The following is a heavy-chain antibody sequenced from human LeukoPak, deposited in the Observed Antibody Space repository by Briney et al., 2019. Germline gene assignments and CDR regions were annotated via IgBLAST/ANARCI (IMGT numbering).Heavy chain of an antibody. D-gene: IGHD3-10*01. CDR1: GFTFSDYY. Sequence: GSLRLSCAASGFTFSDYYWSWIRQPPGKGLEWIGEINHSGSTNYNPSLKSRVTISVDTSKNQFSLKLSSVTAADTAVYYCARHCTLLCFGERTDFDSWGQGTLVTVSS. CDR2: INHSGST. CDR3: ARHCTLLCFGERTDFDS. J-gene: IGHJ4*02. V-gene: IGHV4-34*01.